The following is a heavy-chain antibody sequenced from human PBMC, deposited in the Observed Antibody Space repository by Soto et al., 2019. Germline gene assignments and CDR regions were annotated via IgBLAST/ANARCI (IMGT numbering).Heavy chain of an antibody. CDR2: IKSKTDGGTT. Sequence: GSLRLSCAASGFTFSNAWMSWVRQAPGKGLEWVGRIKSKTDGGTTDYAAPVKGRFTISRDDSKNTLYLQMNSLKTEDTAVYYCTTESTGYSSRGDFDYWGQGTLVTVSS. D-gene: IGHD6-13*01. J-gene: IGHJ4*02. V-gene: IGHV3-15*01. CDR1: GFTFSNAW. CDR3: TTESTGYSSRGDFDY.